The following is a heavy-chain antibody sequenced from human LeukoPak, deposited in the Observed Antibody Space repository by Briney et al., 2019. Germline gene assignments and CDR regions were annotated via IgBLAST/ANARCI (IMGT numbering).Heavy chain of an antibody. J-gene: IGHJ4*02. V-gene: IGHV4-61*02. Sequence: PSETLSLTCTVSSGSISSGRYYWSWIRQPAGKGLEWIGRIDISGSTYYNPSLKSRVTISVDTSKNQFSLRLSSVTAADTAVYYCATDKHMVRGVIAPEYWGQGTLVTVSS. CDR3: ATDKHMVRGVIAPEY. CDR2: IDISGST. D-gene: IGHD3-10*01. CDR1: SGSISSGRYY.